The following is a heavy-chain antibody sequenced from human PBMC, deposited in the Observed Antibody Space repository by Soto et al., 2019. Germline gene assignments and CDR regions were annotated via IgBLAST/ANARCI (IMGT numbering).Heavy chain of an antibody. CDR3: AKGGGYDKKALLAY. D-gene: IGHD5-12*01. J-gene: IGHJ4*02. CDR1: GFTFSSYA. CDR2: ISGSGGST. V-gene: IGHV3-23*01. Sequence: GGSLRLSCAASGFTFSSYAMSWVRQAPGRGLEWVSAISGSGGSTYYADSVKGRFTISRDNSKNTLYLQMNSLRAEDTAVYYCAKGGGYDKKALLAYWGQRTLVTVSS.